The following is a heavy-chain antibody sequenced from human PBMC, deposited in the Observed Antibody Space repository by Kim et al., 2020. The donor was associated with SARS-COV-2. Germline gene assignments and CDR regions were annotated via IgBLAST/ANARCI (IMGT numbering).Heavy chain of an antibody. Sequence: RFPIARDNTKNTLYLQMNSLRAEDTAVYYCAKDPEQYYYDSSGYFGGFDYWGQGTLVTVSS. CDR3: AKDPEQYYYDSSGYFGGFDY. J-gene: IGHJ4*02. D-gene: IGHD3-22*01. V-gene: IGHV3-23*01.